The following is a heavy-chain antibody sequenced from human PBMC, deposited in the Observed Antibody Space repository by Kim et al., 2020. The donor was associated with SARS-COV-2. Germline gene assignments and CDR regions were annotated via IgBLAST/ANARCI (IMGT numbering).Heavy chain of an antibody. Sequence: YNPSLKSRVTISVDTSKNQFSLKLSSVTAADTAVYYCARTPRSGSYYFDYWGQGTLVTVSS. D-gene: IGHD1-26*01. J-gene: IGHJ4*02. CDR3: ARTPRSGSYYFDY. V-gene: IGHV4-4*09.